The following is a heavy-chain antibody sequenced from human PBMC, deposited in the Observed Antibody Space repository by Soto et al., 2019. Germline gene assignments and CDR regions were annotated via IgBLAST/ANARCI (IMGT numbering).Heavy chain of an antibody. J-gene: IGHJ6*02. CDR2: IYFSGST. Sequence: SETLSLTCTVSGGSINSYYWSWIRQSQGRGLEWIAYIYFSGSTYYNPSLKSRVIISVDTSKNQFSLRLSSVTAADTAVYYCARGDWPTQMDVWGQGTTVTVSS. CDR1: GGSINSYY. CDR3: ARGDWPTQMDV. D-gene: IGHD2-21*01. V-gene: IGHV4-59*12.